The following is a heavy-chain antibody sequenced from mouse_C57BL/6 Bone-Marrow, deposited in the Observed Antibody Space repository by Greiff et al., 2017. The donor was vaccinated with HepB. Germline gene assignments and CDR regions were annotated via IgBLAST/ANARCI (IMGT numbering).Heavy chain of an antibody. CDR2: ISNGGGST. J-gene: IGHJ4*01. D-gene: IGHD1-1*01. CDR3: ARHVATVVATDAMDY. Sequence: EVHLVESGGGLVQPGGSLKLSCAASGFTFSDYYMYWVRQTPEKRLEWVAYISNGGGSTYYPDTVKGRFTISRDNAKNTLYLQMSRLTSEDTAMYYCARHVATVVATDAMDYWGQGTSVTVSS. V-gene: IGHV5-12*01. CDR1: GFTFSDYY.